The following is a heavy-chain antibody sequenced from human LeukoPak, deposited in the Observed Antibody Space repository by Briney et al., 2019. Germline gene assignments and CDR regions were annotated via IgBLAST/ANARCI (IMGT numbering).Heavy chain of an antibody. J-gene: IGHJ4*02. CDR1: GGSVSSGSYD. Sequence: PSETLSLTCTVSGGSVSSGSYDWSWIRQPPGKGLEWIGYIYYSGSTNYNPSLKSRVTISVDTSKNQFSLKLSSVTDADTAVYYCARVTNVLRFLEWLPAVYYFDYWGQGTLVTVSS. CDR3: ARVTNVLRFLEWLPAVYYFDY. D-gene: IGHD3-3*01. CDR2: IYYSGST. V-gene: IGHV4-61*01.